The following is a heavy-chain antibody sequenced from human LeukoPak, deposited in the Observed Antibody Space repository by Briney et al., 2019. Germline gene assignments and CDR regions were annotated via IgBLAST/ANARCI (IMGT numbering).Heavy chain of an antibody. CDR1: GFTFSSYA. Sequence: HPGGSLRLSCAASGFTFSSYAMSWVRQAPGKGLEWVSAISGSGGSTYYADSVKGRFTTSRDNSKNTLYLQMNSLRAEDTAVYYCAKSEGVVPGAHLGNWGQGTLVTVSS. V-gene: IGHV3-23*01. CDR2: ISGSGGST. CDR3: AKSEGVVPGAHLGN. J-gene: IGHJ4*02. D-gene: IGHD2-2*01.